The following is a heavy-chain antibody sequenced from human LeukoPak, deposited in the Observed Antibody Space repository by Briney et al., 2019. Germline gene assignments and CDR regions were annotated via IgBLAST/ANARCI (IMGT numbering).Heavy chain of an antibody. D-gene: IGHD3-9*01. CDR2: IYSGGST. J-gene: IGHJ3*02. V-gene: IGHV3-66*01. Sequence: GGSLRLSCAASEFSVGSNYMTWVRQAPGKGLKWVSLIYSGGSTYYADSVKGRFTISRDDSKNTLYLQMNSLKTEDTAVYYCTTDTLSRLRYFDWLLYEDDAFDIWGQGTMVTVSS. CDR3: TTDTLSRLRYFDWLLYEDDAFDI. CDR1: EFSVGSNY.